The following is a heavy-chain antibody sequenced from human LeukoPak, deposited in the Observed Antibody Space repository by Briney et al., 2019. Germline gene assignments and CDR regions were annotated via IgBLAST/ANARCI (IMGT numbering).Heavy chain of an antibody. Sequence: TGGSLRFSCAASGFTFSSYAMNWVRQAPGKGLEWVSGISGSGGTTYYADSVQGRFTISRDNAKNSLSLQMNSLRDEDTAVYYCARRGYDTSGYYRYFDYWGQGTLVTVSS. V-gene: IGHV3-23*01. J-gene: IGHJ4*02. CDR3: ARRGYDTSGYYRYFDY. CDR2: ISGSGGTT. CDR1: GFTFSSYA. D-gene: IGHD3-22*01.